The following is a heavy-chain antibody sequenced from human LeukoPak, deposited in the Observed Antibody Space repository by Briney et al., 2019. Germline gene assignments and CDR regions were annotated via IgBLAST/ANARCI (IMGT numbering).Heavy chain of an antibody. D-gene: IGHD3-22*01. CDR1: GFTFSSYA. CDR2: ISGSGGST. J-gene: IGHJ4*02. V-gene: IGHV3-23*01. Sequence: PGGSLRLSCAASGFTFSSYAMSWVRQAPGKGLEWVSAISGSGGSTYYADSVKGRFTISRDNSKNTLYLQMNSLRAEDTAVYYCAKQSSGYYYYPIDYWGQGTLVTVFS. CDR3: AKQSSGYYYYPIDY.